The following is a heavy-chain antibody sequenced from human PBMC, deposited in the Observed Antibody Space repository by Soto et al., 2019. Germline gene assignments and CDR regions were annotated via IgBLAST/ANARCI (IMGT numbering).Heavy chain of an antibody. V-gene: IGHV3-23*01. D-gene: IGHD6-13*01. CDR3: AKMGQMYSSSWAPFHY. CDR1: GFTFSSYA. J-gene: IGHJ4*02. Sequence: GSLSLSCAASGFTFSSYAMSWVRQAPGKGLEWVSAISGSGGSTYYADSVKGRFTISRDNSKNTLYLQMNSLRAEDTAVYYCAKMGQMYSSSWAPFHYWGQGTLVTVSS. CDR2: ISGSGGST.